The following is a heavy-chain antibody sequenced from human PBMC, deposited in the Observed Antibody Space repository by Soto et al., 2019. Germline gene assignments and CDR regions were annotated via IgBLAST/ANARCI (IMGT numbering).Heavy chain of an antibody. CDR3: VKGIGNYWALDY. CDR1: GGSVSSYY. J-gene: IGHJ4*02. Sequence: SETLSLTCTVSGGSVSSYYWSWVRQPPGKGLERIGYIYHSGSTYYNPSLKGRHTISRDNSKNTLYLQMNSLRAEDMAVYYCVKGIGNYWALDYWGQGTLVTVSS. D-gene: IGHD1-26*01. V-gene: IGHV4-59*04. CDR2: IYHSGST.